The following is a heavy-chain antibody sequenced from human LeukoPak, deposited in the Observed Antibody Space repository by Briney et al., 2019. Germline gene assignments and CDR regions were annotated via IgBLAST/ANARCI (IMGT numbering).Heavy chain of an antibody. CDR1: GFTFSSYA. Sequence: GGSLRLSCAASGFTFSSYAMHWVRQAPGKGLEWVAVISYDGSNKYYADSVKGRFTISRDNSKNTLYLQMNSLRAEDTAVYYCARGAFVRLLYWHKNYYYGMDVWGQGTTVTVSS. CDR2: ISYDGSNK. J-gene: IGHJ6*02. D-gene: IGHD2-8*02. V-gene: IGHV3-30-3*01. CDR3: ARGAFVRLLYWHKNYYYGMDV.